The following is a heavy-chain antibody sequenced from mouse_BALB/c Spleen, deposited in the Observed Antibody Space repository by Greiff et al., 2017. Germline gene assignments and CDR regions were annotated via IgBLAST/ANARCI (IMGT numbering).Heavy chain of an antibody. CDR3: ARPLGPLSGFAY. J-gene: IGHJ3*01. CDR2: IDPENGNT. D-gene: IGHD3-1*01. Sequence: EVQLQQSGAELVRPGALVKLSCKASGFNIKDYYMHWVKQRPEQGLEWIGWIDPENGNTIYDPKFQGKASITADTSSNTAYLQLSSLTSEDTAVYYCARPLGPLSGFAYWGQGTLVTVSA. V-gene: IGHV14-1*02. CDR1: GFNIKDYY.